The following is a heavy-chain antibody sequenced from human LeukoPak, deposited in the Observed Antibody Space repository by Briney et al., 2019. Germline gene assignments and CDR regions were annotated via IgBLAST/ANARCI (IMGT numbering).Heavy chain of an antibody. D-gene: IGHD5-24*01. CDR2: IYTSGST. Sequence: PSETLSLTCTVSGYSISSGYYWGWIRQPPGKGLEWIGSIYTSGSTTYNPSLKSRVTISVDTSKNQFSLKLSSVTAADTAVYYCARDRGDGYNSGYFEYWGQGTLVTVSS. V-gene: IGHV4-38-2*02. CDR3: ARDRGDGYNSGYFEY. J-gene: IGHJ4*02. CDR1: GYSISSGYY.